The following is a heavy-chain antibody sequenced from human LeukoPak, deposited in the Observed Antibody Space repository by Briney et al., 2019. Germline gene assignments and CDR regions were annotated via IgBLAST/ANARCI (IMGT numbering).Heavy chain of an antibody. D-gene: IGHD3-22*01. J-gene: IGHJ4*02. CDR1: GFTLSSYW. CDR3: ARDPDLSGYSLFDY. Sequence: GGSLRLSCEASGFTLSSYWMHWVRQAPGKGLVWVSRIKSDGSRTTYADSVKGRFTISGDNAKNTLYLQMNSLRAEDTAVYYCARDPDLSGYSLFDYWGQGALVTVFS. CDR2: IKSDGSRT. V-gene: IGHV3-74*01.